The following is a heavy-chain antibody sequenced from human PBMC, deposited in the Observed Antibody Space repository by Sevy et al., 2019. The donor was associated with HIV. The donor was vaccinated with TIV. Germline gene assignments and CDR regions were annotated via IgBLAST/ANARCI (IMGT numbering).Heavy chain of an antibody. CDR3: ATPRFDF. CDR2: MNTDGSST. Sequence: GGSLRLSCEASGFDFSSHWMQWVRQAPGKGLVWVSRMNTDGSSTNYADSVKGRFTISRDNAKNTLDLEMNNLSDEDTALYYCATPRFDFWGPGTLVTVSS. V-gene: IGHV3-74*01. J-gene: IGHJ4*02. CDR1: GFDFSSHW.